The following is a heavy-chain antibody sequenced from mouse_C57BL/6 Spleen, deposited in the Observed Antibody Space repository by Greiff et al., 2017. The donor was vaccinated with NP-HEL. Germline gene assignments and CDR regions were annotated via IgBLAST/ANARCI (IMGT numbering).Heavy chain of an antibody. D-gene: IGHD1-1*01. V-gene: IGHV1-52*01. CDR3: ARGTTVVATG. Sequence: VQLQQPGAELVRPGSSVKLSCKASGYTFTSYWMHWVKQRPIQGLEWIGNIDPSDSETHYNQKFKDKATLTVDKSSSTAYMQLSSLTSEDSAVYYCARGTTVVATGWGQGTTLTVSS. CDR2: IDPSDSET. CDR1: GYTFTSYW. J-gene: IGHJ2*01.